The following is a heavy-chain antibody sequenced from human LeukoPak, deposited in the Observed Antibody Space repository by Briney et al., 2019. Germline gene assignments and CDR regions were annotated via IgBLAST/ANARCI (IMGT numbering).Heavy chain of an antibody. D-gene: IGHD2-21*02. J-gene: IGHJ2*01. V-gene: IGHV1-46*01. Sequence: ASVKVSCKASGYTFTSYYMHWVRQAPGQGLEWMGIINPSGGSTSYAQKFQGRVTTTRDTSTSTVYMELSSLRSEDTAVYYCARDGENCGGDCYNWYFDLWGRGTLVTVSS. CDR2: INPSGGST. CDR3: ARDGENCGGDCYNWYFDL. CDR1: GYTFTSYY.